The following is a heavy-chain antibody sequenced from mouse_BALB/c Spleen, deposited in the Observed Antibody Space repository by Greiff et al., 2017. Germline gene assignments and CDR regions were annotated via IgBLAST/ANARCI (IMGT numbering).Heavy chain of an antibody. D-gene: IGHD1-1*01. Sequence: VHVKQSGPELVKPGASVKMSCKASGYTFTSYVMHWVKQKPGQGLEWIGYINPYNDGTKYNEKFKGKATLTSDKSSSTAYMELSSLTSEDSAVYYCARSNYGSSYDYAMDYWGQGTSVTVSS. CDR3: ARSNYGSSYDYAMDY. CDR2: INPYNDGT. V-gene: IGHV1-14*01. J-gene: IGHJ4*01. CDR1: GYTFTSYV.